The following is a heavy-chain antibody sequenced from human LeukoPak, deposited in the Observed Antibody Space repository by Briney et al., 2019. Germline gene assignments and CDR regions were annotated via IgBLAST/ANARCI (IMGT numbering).Heavy chain of an antibody. V-gene: IGHV3-23*01. D-gene: IGHD3-10*01. Sequence: GGSLRLSCAASGFTFSSYSMNWVRQAPGKGLEWVSAISGSGGSTYYADSVKGRFTISRDNSKNTLYLQMNSLRAEDTAVYYCAKDHGRDYYGSGRYDYWGQGTLVTVSS. J-gene: IGHJ4*02. CDR3: AKDHGRDYYGSGRYDY. CDR2: ISGSGGST. CDR1: GFTFSSYS.